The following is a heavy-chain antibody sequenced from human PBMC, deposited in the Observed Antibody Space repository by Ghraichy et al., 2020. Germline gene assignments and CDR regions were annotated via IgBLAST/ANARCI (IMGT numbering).Heavy chain of an antibody. V-gene: IGHV1-2*02. Sequence: MGWINPHSGDTKYAQTFQGRVTMTRDTSTNTAYMELSGLRYEDTAVYFCSRRSASLDRFDPWGQGTLV. CDR2: INPHSGDT. J-gene: IGHJ5*02. CDR3: SRRSASLDRFDP. D-gene: IGHD3-3*02.